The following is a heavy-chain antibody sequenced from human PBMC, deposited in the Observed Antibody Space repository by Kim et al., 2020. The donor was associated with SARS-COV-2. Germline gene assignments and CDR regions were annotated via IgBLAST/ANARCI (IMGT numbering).Heavy chain of an antibody. Sequence: SETLSLTCTVSGGSISSSSYYWGWIRQPPGKGLEWIGSIYYSGSTYYNPSLKSRVTISVDTSKNQFSLKLSSVTAADTAVYYCASPEYSSGWYKSDLGAFDIWGQGTMVTVSS. CDR1: GGSISSSSYY. J-gene: IGHJ3*02. CDR2: IYYSGST. CDR3: ASPEYSSGWYKSDLGAFDI. D-gene: IGHD6-19*01. V-gene: IGHV4-39*01.